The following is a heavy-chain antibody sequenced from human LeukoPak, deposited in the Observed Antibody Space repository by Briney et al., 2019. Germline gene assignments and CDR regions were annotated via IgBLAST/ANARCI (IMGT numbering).Heavy chain of an antibody. CDR2: ISSSSSYI. V-gene: IGHV3-21*01. CDR3: ARDPAGEVTTDNWFDP. D-gene: IGHD4-17*01. Sequence: PGGSLRLSCAASGFTFSSYWMSWVRQAPGKGLEWVSSISSSSSYIYYADSVKGRFTISRDNAKNSLYLQMNSLRAEDTAVYYCARDPAGEVTTDNWFDPWGQGTLVTVSS. J-gene: IGHJ5*02. CDR1: GFTFSSYW.